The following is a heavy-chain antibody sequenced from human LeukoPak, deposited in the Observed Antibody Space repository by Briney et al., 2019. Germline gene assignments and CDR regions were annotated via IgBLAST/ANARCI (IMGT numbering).Heavy chain of an antibody. CDR1: GYTFTGYY. CDR2: INPNSGGT. CDR3: ARAYSSGWYWDY. V-gene: IGHV1-2*04. D-gene: IGHD6-19*01. Sequence: ASVKVSCKASGYTFTGYYMHWVRQAPGQGLEWMGWINPNSGGTNYAQKFQGWATMTRDTSISTAYMELSRLRSDDTAVYYCARAYSSGWYWDYWGQGTLVTVSS. J-gene: IGHJ4*02.